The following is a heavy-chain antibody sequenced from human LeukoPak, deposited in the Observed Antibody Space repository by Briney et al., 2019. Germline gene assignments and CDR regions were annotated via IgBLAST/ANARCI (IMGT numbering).Heavy chain of an antibody. CDR1: GFIFGDHA. Sequence: GRSLRLSCTGSGFIFGDHAMSWVRQAPGKGLEWVCFIRSKAYRGTTEYAASVKVRFTISRDDFASIAYLQMNSLRTEDTAVYYCARGPIELWIHNAMDVWGQGTTVTVSS. D-gene: IGHD5-18*01. J-gene: IGHJ6*02. CDR3: ARGPIELWIHNAMDV. V-gene: IGHV3-49*04. CDR2: IRSKAYRGTT.